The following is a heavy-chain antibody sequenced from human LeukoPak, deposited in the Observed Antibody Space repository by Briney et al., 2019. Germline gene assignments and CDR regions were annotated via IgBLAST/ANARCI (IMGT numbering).Heavy chain of an antibody. D-gene: IGHD3-3*01. V-gene: IGHV4-61*02. CDR3: ARAGGYDFWMPRNRRGNYMDV. J-gene: IGHJ6*03. CDR1: GGSISSGSYY. Sequence: SETLSLTCTVSGGSISSGSYYWSWIRQPAGKGLEWIGRIYTSGSTNYNPSLKSRVTISVDTSKNQFSLKLSSVTAADTAVYYCARAGGYDFWMPRNRRGNYMDVWGKGTTVTVSS. CDR2: IYTSGST.